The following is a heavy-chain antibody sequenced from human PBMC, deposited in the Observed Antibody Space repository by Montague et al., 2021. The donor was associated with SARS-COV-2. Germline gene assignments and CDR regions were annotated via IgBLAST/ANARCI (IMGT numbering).Heavy chain of an antibody. Sequence: SETLSLTCTVSGGSISSSSYYWGWIRQPPGKGLEWIGSIYYSGSTYYNPSLKSRVTISVDTSKNQFSLKLSSVTAADTAVYYCARAFTDWLRYYGMDVWGQGPTVTGPS. CDR2: IYYSGST. CDR1: GGSISSSSYY. D-gene: IGHD3-9*01. CDR3: ARAFTDWLRYYGMDV. V-gene: IGHV4-39*01. J-gene: IGHJ6*02.